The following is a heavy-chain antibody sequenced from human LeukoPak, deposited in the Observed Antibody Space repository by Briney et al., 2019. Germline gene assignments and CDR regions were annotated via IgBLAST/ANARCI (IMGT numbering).Heavy chain of an antibody. CDR2: ISSSGSTI. J-gene: IGHJ4*02. CDR3: ARDLAYFYDSSFD. D-gene: IGHD3-22*01. CDR1: GFTFRSYE. V-gene: IGHV3-48*03. Sequence: GGSLRLSCAASGFTFRSYEMNWVRQAPGKGLEWVSYISSSGSTIYYADSVKGRFTISRDNARNSLYLQMNSLRAEDTAVYYCARDLAYFYDSSFDWGQGTLVSVSS.